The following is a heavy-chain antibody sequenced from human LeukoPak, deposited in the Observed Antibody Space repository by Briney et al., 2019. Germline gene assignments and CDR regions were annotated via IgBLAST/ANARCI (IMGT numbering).Heavy chain of an antibody. V-gene: IGHV4-59*01. J-gene: IGHJ4*02. D-gene: IGHD3-22*01. Sequence: SETLSLTCTVSGGSISSYYWSWIRQPPGKELEWIGYIYYSGSTNYSPSLKSRVTISVDTSKNQFSLKLSSVTTADTAVYYCARYYYDSSGYYYHDYWGQGTPVTVSS. CDR3: ARYYYDSSGYYYHDY. CDR2: IYYSGST. CDR1: GGSISSYY.